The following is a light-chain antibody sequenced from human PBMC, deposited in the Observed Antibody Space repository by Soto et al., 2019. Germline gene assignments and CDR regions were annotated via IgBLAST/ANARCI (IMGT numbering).Light chain of an antibody. CDR3: MQALQTPLT. Sequence: DIVMTQSPLSLPVTPGEPASISCRSSASLLHSNGYNCLDWYVQKPGQSPQLLIYFGSYRAYGVPDRFSGSGSGTDFTLKISRVEAEDVGVYYCMQALQTPLTFGGGTKVEIK. CDR1: ASLLHSNGYNC. V-gene: IGKV2-28*01. CDR2: FGS. J-gene: IGKJ4*01.